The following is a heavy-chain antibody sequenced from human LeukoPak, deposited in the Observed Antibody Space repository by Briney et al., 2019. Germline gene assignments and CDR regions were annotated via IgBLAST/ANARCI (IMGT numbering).Heavy chain of an antibody. CDR2: IYYSGST. CDR3: ARQVCSGGSCYYFDY. D-gene: IGHD2-15*01. Sequence: SETLSLTCTVSGGSVSSSSYYWGWIRQPPGKGLEWIGSIYYSGSTYYNPSLKSRVTMSVDTSKNQFSLKLSSVTAADTAVYYCARQVCSGGSCYYFDYWGQGTLVTVSS. V-gene: IGHV4-39*01. J-gene: IGHJ4*02. CDR1: GGSVSSSSYY.